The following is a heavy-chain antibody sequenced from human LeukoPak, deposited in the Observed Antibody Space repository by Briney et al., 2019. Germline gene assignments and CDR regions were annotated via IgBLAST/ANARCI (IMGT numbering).Heavy chain of an antibody. CDR1: GGSFSGYY. V-gene: IGHV4-34*01. CDR3: ASSWLRLAPADP. CDR2: INHSGST. J-gene: IGHJ5*02. Sequence: SETLSLTCAVYGGSFSGYYWSWIRQPPGKGLEWIGEINHSGSTNYNPSLKSRVTISVDTSKNQFSLKLSSVTAADTAVYYCASSWLRLAPADPWGQGTLVTVSS. D-gene: IGHD5-12*01.